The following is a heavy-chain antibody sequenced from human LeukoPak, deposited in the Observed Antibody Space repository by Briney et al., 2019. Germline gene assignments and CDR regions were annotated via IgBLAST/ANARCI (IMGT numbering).Heavy chain of an antibody. D-gene: IGHD3-10*01. V-gene: IGHV4-38-2*02. CDR3: ARRGRNYGSGSYFGV. CDR1: GYSISTGYY. J-gene: IGHJ4*02. Sequence: SETLSLTCTVSGYSISTGYYWDWIRQPPGKGLEWIGTFYHGGSTYYNPSLKSRVTISVDTSKNQFSLKLSSVTAADTAVYYCARRGRNYGSGSYFGVWGQGTLVTVSS. CDR2: FYHGGST.